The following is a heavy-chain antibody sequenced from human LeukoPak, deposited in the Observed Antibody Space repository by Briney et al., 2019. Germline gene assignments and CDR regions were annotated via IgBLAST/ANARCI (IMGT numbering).Heavy chain of an antibody. CDR1: GYTFTSYD. D-gene: IGHD3-22*01. CDR2: MNPNSGNT. CDR3: ARDYYDSSGYLFVDY. J-gene: IGHJ4*02. V-gene: IGHV1-8*03. Sequence: GASVRVSCKASGYTFTSYDINWVQQAPGQGLEWMGWMNPNSGNTGYAQKFQGRVTITRNTSISTAYMEPRSLRSDDTAVYYCARDYYDSSGYLFVDYWGQGTLVTVSS.